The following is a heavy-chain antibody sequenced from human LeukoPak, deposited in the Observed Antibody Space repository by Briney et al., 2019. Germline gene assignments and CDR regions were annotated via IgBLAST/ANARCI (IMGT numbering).Heavy chain of an antibody. CDR1: GGSISGYY. CDR3: ARGEWDLLFDY. D-gene: IGHD1-26*01. Sequence: PSETVSLTCTVSGGSISGYYWSWIRQPPGKGLEWIGYIFYSGSTNYNPSLKSRVTISVDTSKNQFSLKLSSVTAADTAVYYCARGEWDLLFDYWGQGTLVTVSS. CDR2: IFYSGST. V-gene: IGHV4-59*01. J-gene: IGHJ4*02.